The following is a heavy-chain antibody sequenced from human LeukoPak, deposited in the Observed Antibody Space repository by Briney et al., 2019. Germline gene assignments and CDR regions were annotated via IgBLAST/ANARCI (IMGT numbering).Heavy chain of an antibody. V-gene: IGHV3-23*01. D-gene: IGHD3-3*01. Sequence: GGSLRLSCAASGFTLSSYAMSWVRQAPGKWLEWVSAISGSGGSTYYADSVKGRFTISRDNSKNTFYLQMNSLRAEARAVYYCAKVKYYEFWSGYHVHYDFDYWGQGTLVTVSS. CDR2: ISGSGGST. CDR1: GFTLSSYA. CDR3: AKVKYYEFWSGYHVHYDFDY. J-gene: IGHJ4*02.